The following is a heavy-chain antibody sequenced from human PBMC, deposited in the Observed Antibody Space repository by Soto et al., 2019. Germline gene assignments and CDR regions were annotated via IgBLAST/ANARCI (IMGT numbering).Heavy chain of an antibody. CDR3: ATLRSAAHFDY. J-gene: IGHJ4*02. CDR1: GLTFSTQD. Sequence: GGSMRLSCAASGLTFSTQDMTWVRQAPGKGLEWVSSIGSSGIDSYHADSVRGRFTISRDNSKSTLYLHMTSLTAEDTALYYCATLRSAAHFDYWGQGTLVTVSS. CDR2: IGSSGIDS. D-gene: IGHD6-13*01. V-gene: IGHV3-23*01.